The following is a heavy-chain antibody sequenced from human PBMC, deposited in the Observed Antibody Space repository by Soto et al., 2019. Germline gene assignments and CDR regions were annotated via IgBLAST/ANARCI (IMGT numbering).Heavy chain of an antibody. D-gene: IGHD3-3*01. CDR3: ARHDFWSGYRDYYYYGMDV. V-gene: IGHV2-26*01. CDR2: IFSNDEK. J-gene: IGHJ6*02. Sequence: QVTLKESGPVLVKPTETLTLTCTVSGFSLSNARMGVSWIRQPPGKALEWLAHIFSNDEKSYSTSLKSRLTISKDTSKSQVVLTMTNMDPVDTATYYCARHDFWSGYRDYYYYGMDVWGQGTTVTVSS. CDR1: GFSLSNARMG.